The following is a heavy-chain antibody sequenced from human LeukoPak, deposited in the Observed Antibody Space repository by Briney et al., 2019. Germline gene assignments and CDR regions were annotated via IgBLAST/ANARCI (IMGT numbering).Heavy chain of an antibody. D-gene: IGHD3-9*01. CDR3: ARTYYDILTGYNSYFDY. CDR1: GFIFDDYG. Sequence: GGSLRLSCAASGFIFDDYGMSWVRQAPGKGLEGVAGINSNGGSTGYADSVKGRFTISRDNARNSLYLQMNSLRAGDTAVYYCARTYYDILTGYNSYFDYWGQGTLVTVSS. V-gene: IGHV3-20*04. CDR2: INSNGGST. J-gene: IGHJ4*02.